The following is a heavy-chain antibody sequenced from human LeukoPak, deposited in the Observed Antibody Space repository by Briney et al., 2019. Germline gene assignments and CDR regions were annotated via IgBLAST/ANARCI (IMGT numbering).Heavy chain of an antibody. CDR1: GGSFSGYY. Sequence: SETLSLTCAVYGGSFSGYYWSWIRQPPGKGLEWIGEINHSGRTNYNPSLKSRATISVDTSKKQFSLKLSSVTAADTAVYYCARGRARMSSGWVYYYYYYGRDVWGQGTTVTVSS. CDR3: ARGRARMSSGWVYYYYYYGRDV. CDR2: INHSGRT. J-gene: IGHJ6*02. V-gene: IGHV4-34*01. D-gene: IGHD6-19*01.